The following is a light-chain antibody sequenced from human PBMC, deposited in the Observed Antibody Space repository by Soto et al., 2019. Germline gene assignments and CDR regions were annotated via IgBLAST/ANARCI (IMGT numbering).Light chain of an antibody. Sequence: EIVLTQSPGTLSLSPGERATLSCRASQSVSSIYLAWYQHKPGQAPRLLIYGASSRATGIPDRFSGSGSGTDFTLPISILEPEDFAVYYCQQYGSSSWTFCRGTTVESK. CDR2: GAS. J-gene: IGKJ1*01. V-gene: IGKV3-20*01. CDR1: QSVSSIY. CDR3: QQYGSSSWT.